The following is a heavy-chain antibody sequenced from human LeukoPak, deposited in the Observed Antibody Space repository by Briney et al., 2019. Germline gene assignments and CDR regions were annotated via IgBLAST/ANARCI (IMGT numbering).Heavy chain of an antibody. CDR1: GFNVDDFA. D-gene: IGHD3-10*01. V-gene: IGHV3-43D*04. Sequence: PGGSLRLSCAASGFNVDDFAMHWVRQTPGKGLEWVAAISWDDDSTYYVDSVKGRFTISRDNSKNSLYLQMNSLRNDDTALYYCARGLGGLDWGQGTLVTVSS. CDR3: ARGLGGLD. CDR2: ISWDDDST. J-gene: IGHJ4*02.